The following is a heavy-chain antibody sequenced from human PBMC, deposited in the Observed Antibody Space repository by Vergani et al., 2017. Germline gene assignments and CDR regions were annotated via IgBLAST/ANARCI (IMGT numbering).Heavy chain of an antibody. CDR3: ARDRGTRTYGLDV. D-gene: IGHD3-16*01. CDR1: GGTFSSYT. CDR2: IIPILGIP. J-gene: IGHJ6*02. V-gene: IGHV1-69*08. Sequence: QVQLVQSGAEVKKPGSSVKVSCKASGGTFSSYTVTWVRQAPGQGLEWMGRIIPILGIPNYAQKLQGRVTITADKSTNTAYMELSSLRSEDTVVYYCARDRGTRTYGLDVWGQGTTVTVSS.